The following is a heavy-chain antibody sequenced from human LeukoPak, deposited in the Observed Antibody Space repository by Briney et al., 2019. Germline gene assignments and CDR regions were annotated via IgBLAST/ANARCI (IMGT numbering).Heavy chain of an antibody. J-gene: IGHJ4*02. CDR3: ARGNDYCDY. V-gene: IGHV1-69*13. Sequence: ASVKVSCTASGGTFSSYAISWVRQAPGQELEWMGGIIPIFGTANYAQKFQGRVTITADESTSTAYMELSSLRSEDTAVYYCARGNDYCDYWGQGTLVTVSS. CDR1: GGTFSSYA. CDR2: IIPIFGTA.